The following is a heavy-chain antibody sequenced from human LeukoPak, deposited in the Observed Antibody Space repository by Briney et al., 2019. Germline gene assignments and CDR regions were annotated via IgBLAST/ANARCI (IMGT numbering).Heavy chain of an antibody. Sequence: QPGGSLRLSRTASGFTFSNYAMSWVRQAPGKGPEWVSTISGSDGSTYYADSVKGRFTISRDNSKNTLYLQMNSLRVEDTAIYYCAKGRGYCTGGSCYSDYWGQGTLVTVSS. D-gene: IGHD2-15*01. J-gene: IGHJ4*02. V-gene: IGHV3-23*01. CDR3: AKGRGYCTGGSCYSDY. CDR1: GFTFSNYA. CDR2: ISGSDGST.